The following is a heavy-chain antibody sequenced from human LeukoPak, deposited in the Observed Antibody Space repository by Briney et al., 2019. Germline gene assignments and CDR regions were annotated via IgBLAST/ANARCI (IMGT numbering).Heavy chain of an antibody. CDR3: ARSPMGLDDSSGYFDY. CDR1: GGSISSYY. D-gene: IGHD3-22*01. Sequence: SETLSLTCTVSGGSISSYYWSWIRQPPGKGLEWIGYIYYSGSTNYNPSLKSRVTISVDTSKNQFSLKLSSVTAADTAVYYCARSPMGLDDSSGYFDYWGQGTLVTVSS. CDR2: IYYSGST. J-gene: IGHJ4*02. V-gene: IGHV4-59*12.